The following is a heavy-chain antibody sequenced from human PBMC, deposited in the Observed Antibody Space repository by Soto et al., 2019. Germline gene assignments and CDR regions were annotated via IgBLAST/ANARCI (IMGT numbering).Heavy chain of an antibody. D-gene: IGHD5-12*01. J-gene: IGHJ6*02. CDR2: IYPGDSDT. CDR3: ARLEDIVATMARSYYYYGMDV. Sequence: PGESLKISCKGSGYSFTNYWIGWVRQMPGKGLEWMGIIYPGDSDTRYSPSFQGQVTISADKSISTAYLQWSSLKASDTAMYYCARLEDIVATMARSYYYYGMDVWGQGTTVTVSS. CDR1: GYSFTNYW. V-gene: IGHV5-51*01.